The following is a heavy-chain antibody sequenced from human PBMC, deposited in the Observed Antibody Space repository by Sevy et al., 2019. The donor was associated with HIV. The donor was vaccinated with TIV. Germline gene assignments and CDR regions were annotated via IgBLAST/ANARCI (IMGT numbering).Heavy chain of an antibody. Sequence: GGSLRFSCAASGFTFSSYTMNWVRQAPGKGLEWVSYISISSTAIYYADSVKGRFTISRDNAKNFLYLQMNNLRAEDTAVYYCARAVYSSRSPFDYWGQGTLVTVSS. J-gene: IGHJ4*02. D-gene: IGHD6-19*01. CDR1: GFTFSSYT. CDR2: ISISSTAI. CDR3: ARAVYSSRSPFDY. V-gene: IGHV3-48*01.